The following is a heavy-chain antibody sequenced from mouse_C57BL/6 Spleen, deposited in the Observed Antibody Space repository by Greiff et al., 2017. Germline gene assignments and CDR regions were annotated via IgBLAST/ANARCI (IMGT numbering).Heavy chain of an antibody. Sequence: QVQLQQPGAELVKPGASVQLSCKASGYTFTSYWMHWVKQRPGRGLEWIGRIDPNSGGTKYNEKFKSKATLTVDKPSSTAYMQLSSLTSEESAVYYCARSTRSSGFAYWGPGTLVTVSA. CDR1: GYTFTSYW. D-gene: IGHD1-1*01. CDR2: IDPNSGGT. J-gene: IGHJ3*01. CDR3: ARSTRSSGFAY. V-gene: IGHV1-72*01.